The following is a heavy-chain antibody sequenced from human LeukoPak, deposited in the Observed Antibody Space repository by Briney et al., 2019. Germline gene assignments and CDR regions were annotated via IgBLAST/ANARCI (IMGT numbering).Heavy chain of an antibody. CDR1: GYTFTSYD. CDR2: MNPNSGNT. D-gene: IGHD2-21*01. V-gene: IGHV1-8*01. J-gene: IGHJ5*02. Sequence: GASVKVSCKASGYTFTSYDINWVRQATGQGLEWMGWMNPNSGNTGYAQKFQGRVTMTRNTSISTAYMELSRLRSDDTAVYYCARDRRYYLHNWFDPWGQGTLVTVSS. CDR3: ARDRRYYLHNWFDP.